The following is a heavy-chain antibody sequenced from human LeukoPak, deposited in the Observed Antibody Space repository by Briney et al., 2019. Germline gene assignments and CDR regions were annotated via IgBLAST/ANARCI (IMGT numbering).Heavy chain of an antibody. CDR2: ISCSGGST. Sequence: PGGSLRLSCAASGFTFDDYAMSWVRQAPGKGLEWVSAISCSGGSTYYADSVKGRFTISRDNSKHTLYLQMNSLRAEDTAVYYCAKTAYFGYYYGSGSSNWFDPWGQGTLVTVSS. CDR3: AKTAYFGYYYGSGSSNWFDP. CDR1: GFTFDDYA. V-gene: IGHV3-23*01. J-gene: IGHJ5*02. D-gene: IGHD3-10*01.